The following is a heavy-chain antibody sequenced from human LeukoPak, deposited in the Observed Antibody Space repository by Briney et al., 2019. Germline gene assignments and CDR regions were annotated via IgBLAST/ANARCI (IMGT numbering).Heavy chain of an antibody. CDR3: STGSGQAFDI. V-gene: IGHV3-74*01. CDR1: GFTFSSYW. Sequence: GGSLRLSCAASGFTFSSYWMHWVRQVPGKGLVWVSRINSDGSSTSYADSVKGRFTISRDNAKNTLYVQMNSLRAEDTAVYYCSTGSGQAFDIWGRGTMATVSS. J-gene: IGHJ3*02. CDR2: INSDGSST. D-gene: IGHD3-10*01.